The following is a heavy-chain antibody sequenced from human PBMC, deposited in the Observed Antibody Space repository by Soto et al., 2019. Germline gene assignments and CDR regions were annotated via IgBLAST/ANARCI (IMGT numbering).Heavy chain of an antibody. CDR1: GYTFNIYA. J-gene: IGHJ3*02. CDR3: ATDCTSCGGDTGREAFDI. CDR2: MNAGNGNT. V-gene: IGHV1-3*01. Sequence: GASVKVSCKASGYTFNIYAIHWVRQAPGQRPEWMGWMNAGNGNTEYSPKFHGRVTMTRDRYARAAYMELSGLTSEDTAVYYCATDCTSCGGDTGREAFDICGQRTMVTVSS. D-gene: IGHD2-21*01.